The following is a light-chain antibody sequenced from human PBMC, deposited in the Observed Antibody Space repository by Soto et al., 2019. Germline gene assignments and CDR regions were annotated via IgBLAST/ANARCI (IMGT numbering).Light chain of an antibody. V-gene: IGLV1-51*01. CDR2: DNN. J-gene: IGLJ2*01. CDR3: GTWDTSLSAVV. Sequence: QSVLTQPPSVSAAPGQKVTISCSGSSSNIGKNYVSWYQRLPGTAPKLLIYDNNARSSGIPDRFSGSKSGTSATLGIAGLQTGDEADYYCGTWDTSLSAVVFGGGTKLTVL. CDR1: SSNIGKNY.